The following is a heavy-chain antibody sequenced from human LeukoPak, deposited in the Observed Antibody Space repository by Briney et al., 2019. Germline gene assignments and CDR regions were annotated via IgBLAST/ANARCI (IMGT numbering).Heavy chain of an antibody. J-gene: IGHJ2*01. V-gene: IGHV4-59*12. CDR1: GGSIRSSY. D-gene: IGHD6-13*01. Sequence: SETLSLTCTVSGGSIRSSYWSWIRQPPGKGLEWIGHIHYSGSTNYNPSLKSRVVISVDMSKNQFSLKLSSMIAADTAVYYCARVSSSWYQDWYFDLWGRGTLVTVPS. CDR3: ARVSSSWYQDWYFDL. CDR2: IHYSGST.